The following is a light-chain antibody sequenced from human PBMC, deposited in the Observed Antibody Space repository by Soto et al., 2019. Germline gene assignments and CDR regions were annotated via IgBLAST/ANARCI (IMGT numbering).Light chain of an antibody. V-gene: IGKV1-5*01. CDR3: QQYNTYST. J-gene: IGKJ5*01. CDR2: DAS. CDR1: QSVSNW. Sequence: IQMTQSPSTLSASVGDRVTITFRASQSVSNWLAWYQQKPGRAPKLLIFDASSLESGVPSRFSGNGSGTEFTLTISSLQPDDFATYYCQQYNTYSTFGQGTRLEI.